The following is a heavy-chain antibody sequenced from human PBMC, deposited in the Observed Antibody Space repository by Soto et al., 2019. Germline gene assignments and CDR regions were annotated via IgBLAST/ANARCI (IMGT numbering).Heavy chain of an antibody. V-gene: IGHV1-18*01. CDR2: ISAYNGNT. J-gene: IGHJ6*02. CDR3: AGAFGGVIPGDV. Sequence: ASVKVSCKASGYTFTSYGISWVRQAPGQGLEWMGWISAYNGNTNYAQKLQGRVTMTTDTSTGTAYMELRSLRSDDTAAYYCAGAFGGVIPGDVWGQGTTVTVSS. CDR1: GYTFTSYG. D-gene: IGHD3-16*02.